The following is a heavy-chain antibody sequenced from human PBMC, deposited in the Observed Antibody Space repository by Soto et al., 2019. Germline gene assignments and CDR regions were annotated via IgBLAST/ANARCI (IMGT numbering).Heavy chain of an antibody. CDR1: GGSSSSSSNH. CDR3: ATHPPYGPLDH. D-gene: IGHD4-17*01. Sequence: PSETLSVTCTVSGGSSSSSSNHWGWIRQPPGKGLEWIGNIYYSENTYYNPSLKSRVTISVDTSKNQFSLRLTSVTAADTAVYYCATHPPYGPLDHWGQGTLVTVSS. CDR2: IYYSENT. J-gene: IGHJ4*02. V-gene: IGHV4-39*01.